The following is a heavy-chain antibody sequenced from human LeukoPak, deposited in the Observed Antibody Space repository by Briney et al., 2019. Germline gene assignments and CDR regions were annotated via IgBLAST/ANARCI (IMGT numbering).Heavy chain of an antibody. CDR1: RGSITGAIRSYY. CDR2: ISSSGSV. Sequence: SETLSLTCTVSRGSITGAIRSYYWSWLRQPPGKGLEWIGYISSSGSVNDNPSLRRRVTISVDTSKNQFFLNLSSVSAAETAVYYCARIPLGYSGAYYFDYWGQGTLVTVSP. CDR3: ARIPLGYSGAYYFDY. V-gene: IGHV4-4*09. D-gene: IGHD5-12*01. J-gene: IGHJ4*02.